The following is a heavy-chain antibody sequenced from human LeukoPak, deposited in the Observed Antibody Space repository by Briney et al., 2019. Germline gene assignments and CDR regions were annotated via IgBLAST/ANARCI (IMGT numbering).Heavy chain of an antibody. J-gene: IGHJ5*02. Sequence: SQTLSLTCAISGDSVSSNSVTWNWIRQSPSRGLEWLGRTYYRSTWYNDYAVSVRGRITVNPDTSKNQFSLHLNSVTPEDTAVYYCARRLTQYDCFDPWGQGILVTVS. CDR2: TYYRSTWYN. V-gene: IGHV6-1*01. D-gene: IGHD2-2*01. CDR3: ARRLTQYDCFDP. CDR1: GDSVSSNSVT.